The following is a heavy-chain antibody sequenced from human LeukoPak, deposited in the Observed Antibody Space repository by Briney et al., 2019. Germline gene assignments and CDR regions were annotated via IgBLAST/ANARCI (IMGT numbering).Heavy chain of an antibody. V-gene: IGHV4-39*01. D-gene: IGHD3-22*01. CDR3: YYYDTSTYWYFDL. Sequence: PSETLSLTCTVSGGSIRSNNYYWGWVRQPPGKGLEWIETIYYSGSTSYNPSLKSRVTISVDMSKNQFSLKLSSVTAADTAVYYPYYYDTSTYWYFDLWGRGTLVTVSS. CDR2: IYYSGST. CDR1: GGSIRSNNYY. J-gene: IGHJ2*01.